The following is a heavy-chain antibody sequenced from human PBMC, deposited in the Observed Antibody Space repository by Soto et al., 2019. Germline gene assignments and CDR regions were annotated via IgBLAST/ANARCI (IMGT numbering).Heavy chain of an antibody. CDR2: ISAYNGNT. CDR3: ARYGWSRQNYYYMDV. J-gene: IGHJ6*03. Sequence: ASVKVSCKASGYTFTSYGISWVRQAPGQGLEWMGWISAYNGNTNYAQKLQGRVTMTTDTSTSTAYMELRSLRSDDTAVYYCARYGWSRQNYYYMDVWGKGTTVTVSS. V-gene: IGHV1-18*01. CDR1: GYTFTSYG. D-gene: IGHD2-8*01.